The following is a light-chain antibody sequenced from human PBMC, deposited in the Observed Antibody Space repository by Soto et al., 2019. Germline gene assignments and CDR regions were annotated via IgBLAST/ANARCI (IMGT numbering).Light chain of an antibody. V-gene: IGKV3-20*01. J-gene: IGKJ4*01. Sequence: EIVLTQSPGTLSLSSGERATLSCRASQSVRSNYLAWYQQKPGQAPRLLIYGASSRATGIQDRFGGSGSGTDFTLTISRLEPEDFAVYYCQQYARSPLTFGGGTKVEIK. CDR2: GAS. CDR3: QQYARSPLT. CDR1: QSVRSNY.